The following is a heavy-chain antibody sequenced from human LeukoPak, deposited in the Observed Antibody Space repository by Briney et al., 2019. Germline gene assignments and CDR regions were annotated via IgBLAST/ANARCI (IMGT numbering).Heavy chain of an antibody. CDR1: GFTFSSYA. Sequence: GGSLRLSCAASGFTFSSYAMSWVRQAPGKGLEWVSSISSSSSYIYYADSVKGRFTISRDNAKNSLYLQMNSLRAEDTAVYYCARRGATQNVFDYWGQGTLVTVSS. J-gene: IGHJ4*02. V-gene: IGHV3-21*01. CDR3: ARRGATQNVFDY. CDR2: ISSSSSYI. D-gene: IGHD1-26*01.